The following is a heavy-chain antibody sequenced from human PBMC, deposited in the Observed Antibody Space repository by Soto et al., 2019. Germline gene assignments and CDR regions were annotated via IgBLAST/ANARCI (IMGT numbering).Heavy chain of an antibody. D-gene: IGHD3-10*01. V-gene: IGHV4-30-2*01. J-gene: IGHJ4*02. Sequence: PSETLSLTCAVSGGSISSGGYSWSWIRQPPGKGLEWIGYIYHSGSTYYNPSLKSRVTISVDRSKNQFSLKLSSVTAADTAVYYCARAPMVRGVIIRYYFDYWGQGTLVTVS. CDR2: IYHSGST. CDR3: ARAPMVRGVIIRYYFDY. CDR1: GGSISSGGYS.